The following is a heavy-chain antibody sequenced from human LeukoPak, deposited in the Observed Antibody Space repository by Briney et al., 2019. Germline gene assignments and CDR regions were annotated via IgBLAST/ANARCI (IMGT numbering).Heavy chain of an antibody. CDR1: GFPSSSYA. Sequence: GGSLRLSCAASGFPSSSYAMSWVRQAPGKGLEWVSSIRGSGVSTYYTDSVKGRFTISRDNSKNTLYLQMNSLRAEDTAVYYCAKDGYYDSSGYYDYWGQGTLVTVSS. D-gene: IGHD3-22*01. V-gene: IGHV3-23*01. CDR2: IRGSGVST. CDR3: AKDGYYDSSGYYDY. J-gene: IGHJ4*02.